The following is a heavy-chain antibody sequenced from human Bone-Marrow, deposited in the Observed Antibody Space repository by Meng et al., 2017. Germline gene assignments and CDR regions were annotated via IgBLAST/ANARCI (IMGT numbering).Heavy chain of an antibody. Sequence: SVKVSCKASGSTLNKCAISWVRQAPGQGLEWMGGVIPMFGSANYAQKFQDRVTITADESTCTAYMELSSLTSEDTAVYYCAVSMLSDYYYYGMDVWGQGTTVTVSS. CDR2: VIPMFGSA. D-gene: IGHD2-8*01. V-gene: IGHV1-69*13. J-gene: IGHJ6*02. CDR1: GSTLNKCA. CDR3: AVSMLSDYYYYGMDV.